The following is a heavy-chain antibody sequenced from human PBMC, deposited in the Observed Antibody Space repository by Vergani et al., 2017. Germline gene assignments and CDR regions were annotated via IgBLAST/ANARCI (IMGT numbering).Heavy chain of an antibody. CDR1: GGTFSSYA. Sequence: QVQLVQSGAEVKKPGSSVKVSCKASGGTFSSYAISWVRQAPGQGLEWMGGIIPIFGTANYAQKFQGRVTITADKSTSTAYMELSSLRSEDTAVYYCARELGSYSSSWSHGGGWFDPWGQGTLVTVSS. J-gene: IGHJ5*02. CDR2: IIPIFGTA. V-gene: IGHV1-69*06. CDR3: ARELGSYSSSWSHGGGWFDP. D-gene: IGHD6-13*01.